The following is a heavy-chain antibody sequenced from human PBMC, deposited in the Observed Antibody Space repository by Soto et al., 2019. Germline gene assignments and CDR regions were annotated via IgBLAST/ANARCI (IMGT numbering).Heavy chain of an antibody. CDR3: ASTAGILLWFGELRYYFDF. J-gene: IGHJ4*02. CDR1: GGTFSGYY. CDR2: INHSGTT. Sequence: QVHLQQWGAGLLKPSETLSLTCAVYGGTFSGYYWSWIRQPPGKGLEWIGEINHSGTTNYNPSLKSRVTISMDTSKNQFSLKLSSVTAADTAVYYRASTAGILLWFGELRYYFDFWGQGTLVTV. V-gene: IGHV4-34*01. D-gene: IGHD3-10*01.